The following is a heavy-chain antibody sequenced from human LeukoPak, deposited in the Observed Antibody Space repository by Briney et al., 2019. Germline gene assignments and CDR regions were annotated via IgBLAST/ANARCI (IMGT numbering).Heavy chain of an antibody. CDR1: GGSISNENW. J-gene: IGHJ4*02. D-gene: IGHD3-10*01. CDR2: IHHRGGT. CDR3: APYGGLDY. V-gene: IGHV4-4*02. Sequence: SGTLSLTCAVSGGSISNENWWSWVRQPPGKGLEWIGEIHHRGGTNYNPSLRSRVTISIDTSKNQFSLKLTSVTAADTAVYYCAPYGGLDYWGQGTLVTVSS.